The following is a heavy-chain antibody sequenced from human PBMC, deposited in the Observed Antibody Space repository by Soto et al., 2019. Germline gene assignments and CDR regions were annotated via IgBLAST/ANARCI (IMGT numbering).Heavy chain of an antibody. J-gene: IGHJ6*02. D-gene: IGHD3-22*01. V-gene: IGHV3-30-3*01. CDR2: ISYDGSNK. Sequence: QVQLVESGGGVVQPGRSLRLSCAASGFTFSSYAMHWVRQAPGKGLEWVAVISYDGSNKYYADSVKGRFTISRDNSKNTLYLQMNSLRAEDTAVYYCASSRNSAPDSSGYYPELYYYYYGMDVWGQGTTVTVSS. CDR1: GFTFSSYA. CDR3: ASSRNSAPDSSGYYPELYYYYYGMDV.